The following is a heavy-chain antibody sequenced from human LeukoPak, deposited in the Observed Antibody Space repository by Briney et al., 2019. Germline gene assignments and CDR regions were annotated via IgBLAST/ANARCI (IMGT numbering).Heavy chain of an antibody. CDR2: IRYDGSNK. J-gene: IGHJ4*02. V-gene: IGHV3-30*02. CDR1: GFTFSSYA. Sequence: GGSLRLSCAASGFTFSSYAVSWVRQAPGKGLEWVAFIRYDGSNKYYADSVKGRFTISRDNSKNTLYLQMNSLRAEDTAVYYCAKDLVWNYHGHFDYWGQGTLVTVSS. D-gene: IGHD1-7*01. CDR3: AKDLVWNYHGHFDY.